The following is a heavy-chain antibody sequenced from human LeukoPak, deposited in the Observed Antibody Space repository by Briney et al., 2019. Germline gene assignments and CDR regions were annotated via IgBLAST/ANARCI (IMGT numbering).Heavy chain of an antibody. CDR1: GFIFSTYT. D-gene: IGHD3-16*02. CDR2: ISSNSNYI. Sequence: PGGSLRLSCAASGFIFSTYTMNWVRQAPGKGLEWVSSISSNSNYIYYVDSVKGRFTISRDNAKNSLFLQMNSLRAEDTAVYYCATFQTPSGGWGRYPSVPKYSYYMDVWGKGTTVTVFS. J-gene: IGHJ6*03. CDR3: ATFQTPSGGWGRYPSVPKYSYYMDV. V-gene: IGHV3-21*01.